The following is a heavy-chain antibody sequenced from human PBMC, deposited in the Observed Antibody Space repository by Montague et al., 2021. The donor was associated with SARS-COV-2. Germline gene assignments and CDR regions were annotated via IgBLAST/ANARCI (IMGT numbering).Heavy chain of an antibody. J-gene: IGHJ4*02. CDR1: GGSFSGHY. D-gene: IGHD3-10*01. V-gene: IGHV4-34*01. Sequence: SETLSLTCAVYGGSFSGHYWNWIRQPPGKGLEWIGEINHSGSTNNNLSLKSRVTMSVDTSKNQFSLKLSSVTAADTAVYYCARGARQGYGFRLGSFDSWGQGTLVTVSS. CDR2: INHSGST. CDR3: ARGARQGYGFRLGSFDS.